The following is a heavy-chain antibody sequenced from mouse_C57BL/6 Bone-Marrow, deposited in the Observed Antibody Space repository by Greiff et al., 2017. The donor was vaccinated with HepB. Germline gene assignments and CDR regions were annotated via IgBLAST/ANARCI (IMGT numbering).Heavy chain of an antibody. V-gene: IGHV1-50*01. Sequence: VQLQQPGAELVKPGASVKLSCKASGYTFTSYWMQWVKQRPGQGLEWIGEIDPSDSYTNYNQKFKGKATLTVDTSSSTAYMHLSSLTSEDSAVYYCARSFITTVPPDYWGQGTTLTVSS. CDR2: IDPSDSYT. CDR3: ARSFITTVPPDY. D-gene: IGHD1-1*01. CDR1: GYTFTSYW. J-gene: IGHJ2*01.